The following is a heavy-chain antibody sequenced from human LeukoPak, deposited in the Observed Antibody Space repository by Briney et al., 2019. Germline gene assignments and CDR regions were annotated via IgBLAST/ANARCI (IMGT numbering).Heavy chain of an antibody. CDR2: IRYDGSNK. D-gene: IGHD3-22*01. CDR3: AKDGFGYDSSGPDPSTLEAIGREHDY. Sequence: QSGGSLRLSCAASGFTFSSYGMHWVRQAPGKGLEWVAFIRYDGSNKYYADSVKGRFTISRDNSKNTLYLQMNSLRAEDTAVYYCAKDGFGYDSSGPDPSTLEAIGREHDYWGQGTLVTVSS. V-gene: IGHV3-30*02. CDR1: GFTFSSYG. J-gene: IGHJ4*02.